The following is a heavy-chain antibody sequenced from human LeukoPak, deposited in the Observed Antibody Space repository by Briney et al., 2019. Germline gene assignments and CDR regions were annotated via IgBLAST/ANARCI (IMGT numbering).Heavy chain of an antibody. CDR3: AGSTLGELSLAEYFQH. J-gene: IGHJ1*01. CDR2: INPNSGGT. Sequence: GASVKVSCKASGYTFTGYYMHWVRQAPGQGLEWMGWINPNSGGTNYEQKFQGRVTMTRDTSISTAYMELSRLRSDDTAVYYCAGSTLGELSLAEYFQHWGQGTLVTVSS. V-gene: IGHV1-2*02. CDR1: GYTFTGYY. D-gene: IGHD3-10*01.